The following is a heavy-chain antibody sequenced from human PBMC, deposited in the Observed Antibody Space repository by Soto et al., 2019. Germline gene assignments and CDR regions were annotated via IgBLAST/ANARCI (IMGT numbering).Heavy chain of an antibody. D-gene: IGHD3-22*01. V-gene: IGHV3-30*18. CDR3: AEGGGVYDGSGDFSDDFDD. J-gene: IGHJ4*02. CDR1: GFTFSADG. CDR2: ISSDGNKK. Sequence: VQLVQSGGGVVQPGRSLRLSCVASGFTFSADGMHWVRQAPGKGLEWVSAISSDGNKKDYGDSVKGRFTISRDNSTTSLDLLELSLLAEDTAIFYCAEGGGVYDGSGDFSDDFDDWGQGTMVTVSS.